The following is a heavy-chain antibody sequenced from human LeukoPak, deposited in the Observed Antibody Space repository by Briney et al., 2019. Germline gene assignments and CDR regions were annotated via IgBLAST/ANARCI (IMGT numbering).Heavy chain of an antibody. J-gene: IGHJ4*02. D-gene: IGHD3-22*01. CDR3: TRQGGWLLLLDY. CDR1: GGSVSSGSYY. CDR2: IYYSGST. Sequence: SETLSLTCTASGGSVSSGSYYWGWIRQPPGKGLEWIGSIYYSGSTYYNPSLKSRVTMSVDTSKNQFSLKLSSVTAADTAVYYCTRQGGWLLLLDYWGQGTLVTVSS. V-gene: IGHV4-39*01.